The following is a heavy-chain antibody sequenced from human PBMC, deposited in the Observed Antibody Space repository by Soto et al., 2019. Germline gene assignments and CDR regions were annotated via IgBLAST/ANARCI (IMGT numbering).Heavy chain of an antibody. CDR1: GFSFVNYA. J-gene: IGHJ4*02. Sequence: EVQLLESGGGLVQPGGSLRLSCAASGFSFVNYAMNWVRQAPGKGLEWVSGLSGSGTSTYYADSVKGRFTISRDNSRDTLFLPMNSLTADDTAVYYCAKATTNGGWFNPFDSWGQGALVTVSS. V-gene: IGHV3-23*01. D-gene: IGHD6-19*01. CDR2: LSGSGTST. CDR3: AKATTNGGWFNPFDS.